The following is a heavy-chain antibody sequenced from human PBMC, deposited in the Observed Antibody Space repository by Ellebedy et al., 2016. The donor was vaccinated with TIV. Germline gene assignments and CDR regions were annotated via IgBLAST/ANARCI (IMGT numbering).Heavy chain of an antibody. V-gene: IGHV4-61*08. D-gene: IGHD2/OR15-2a*01. J-gene: IGHJ3*02. CDR3: ARVSVTFDI. Sequence: SETLSLTXTVSGGSISSGDYYWSWIRQPPGKGLEWIGYIYYSGSTNYNPSLKSRVTISVDTSKNQFSLKLSSVTAADTAVYYCARVSVTFDIWGQGTMVTVSS. CDR2: IYYSGST. CDR1: GGSISSGDYY.